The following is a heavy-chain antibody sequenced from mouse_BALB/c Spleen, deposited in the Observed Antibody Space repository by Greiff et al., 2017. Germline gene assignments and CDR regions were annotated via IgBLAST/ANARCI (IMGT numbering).Heavy chain of an antibody. Sequence: LKQPGSELVRPGASVKLSCKASGYTFTSYWMHWVKQRHGQGLEWIGNIYPGSGSTNYDEKFKSKGTLTVDTSSSTAYMHLSSLTSEDSAVYYCTRFTMITGAMDYWGQGTSVTFSS. V-gene: IGHV1S22*01. D-gene: IGHD2-4*01. CDR3: TRFTMITGAMDY. CDR2: IYPGSGST. J-gene: IGHJ4*01. CDR1: GYTFTSYW.